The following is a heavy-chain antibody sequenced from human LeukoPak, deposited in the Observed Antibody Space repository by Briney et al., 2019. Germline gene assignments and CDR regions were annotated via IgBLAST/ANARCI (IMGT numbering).Heavy chain of an antibody. D-gene: IGHD1-26*01. CDR1: GFTLSSFW. J-gene: IGHJ4*02. CDR3: ARGAGSYAAD. V-gene: IGHV3-74*01. Sequence: GGSLRLSCAASGFTLSSFWMHWVRQAPGKGLVWVSRINTDGSSTSYADSVKGRFTISRDNAKNTLYLQMNSLRAEDTAVYYCARGAGSYAADWGQGTLVTVSS. CDR2: INTDGSST.